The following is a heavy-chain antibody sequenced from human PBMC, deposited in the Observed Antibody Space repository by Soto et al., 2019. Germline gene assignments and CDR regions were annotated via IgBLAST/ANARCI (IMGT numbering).Heavy chain of an antibody. Sequence: ASVKVSCKASGYTFTSYDINWVRQATGQGREWMGWMNPNSGNTGYAQKFQGRVTMTRNTSISTAYMELSSLRSEDTAVYYCARVSGTASWFFAPNEYYFDYWGQGTLVTVSS. J-gene: IGHJ4*02. D-gene: IGHD3-3*01. CDR1: GYTFTSYD. V-gene: IGHV1-8*01. CDR2: MNPNSGNT. CDR3: ARVSGTASWFFAPNEYYFDY.